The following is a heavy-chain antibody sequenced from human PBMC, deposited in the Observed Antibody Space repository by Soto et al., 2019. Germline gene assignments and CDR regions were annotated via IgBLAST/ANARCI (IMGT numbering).Heavy chain of an antibody. CDR2: ISGSGDSA. V-gene: IGHV3-23*01. D-gene: IGHD5-12*01. CDR3: AKDTPWGYALFDY. CDR1: GFTFSNYA. J-gene: IGHJ4*02. Sequence: GGSLRLSCAASGFTFSNYAMSWVRQAPGKGLEWVSGISGSGDSAYYADSVKGRLTIFRDNFKNTLYLQMNSLRAEDAAVYYCAKDTPWGYALFDYWGQGTLVTVSS.